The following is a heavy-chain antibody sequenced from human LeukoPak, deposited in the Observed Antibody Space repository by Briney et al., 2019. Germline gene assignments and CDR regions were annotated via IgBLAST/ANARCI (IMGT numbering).Heavy chain of an antibody. J-gene: IGHJ5*02. V-gene: IGHV1-18*01. Sequence: ASVKVSCKASGYTFSRYGINWVRQAPGQGLEWMGWISAYNGNTNYAQKVQGRVTMTTDTSTSTAYMELRSLRSDDTAVYYCARDQYYDSKGWFDPWGQGTLVTVSS. D-gene: IGHD3-22*01. CDR2: ISAYNGNT. CDR3: ARDQYYDSKGWFDP. CDR1: GYTFSRYG.